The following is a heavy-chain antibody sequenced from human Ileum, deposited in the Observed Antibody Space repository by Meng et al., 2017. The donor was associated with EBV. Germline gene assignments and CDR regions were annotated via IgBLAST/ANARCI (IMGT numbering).Heavy chain of an antibody. J-gene: IGHJ4*02. CDR2: INTGNGET. CDR1: GYTFTSYA. Sequence: QVQLVQSGAWMKKPGATVEVSCKASGYTFTSYAMNWVRQAPGQRLEWMGWINTGNGETKYSQKFQGRVTLTRDTSASTAYMELSSLRSEDTAVYYCASRPGIAVAGFDYWGQGTLVTVSS. V-gene: IGHV1-3*04. CDR3: ASRPGIAVAGFDY. D-gene: IGHD6-19*01.